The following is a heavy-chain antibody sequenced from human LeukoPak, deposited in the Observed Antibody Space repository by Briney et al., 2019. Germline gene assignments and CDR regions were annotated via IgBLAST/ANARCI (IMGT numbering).Heavy chain of an antibody. CDR1: GGSISSYY. CDR3: AREALSGSYFRWFDP. J-gene: IGHJ5*02. V-gene: IGHV4-4*07. Sequence: SETLSLTCTVSGGSISSYYWSWIRQPAGKGLEWIGRIYASGSTNYNPSLKSRLTMSVDTSKNQFSLKLSSVTAADTAVYFCAREALSGSYFRWFDPWGQGTLVTVSS. CDR2: IYASGST. D-gene: IGHD1-26*01.